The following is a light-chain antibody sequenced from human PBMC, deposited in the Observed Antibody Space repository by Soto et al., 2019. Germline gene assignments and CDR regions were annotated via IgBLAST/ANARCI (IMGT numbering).Light chain of an antibody. CDR1: QGVSIN. CDR2: AAS. J-gene: IGKJ4*01. V-gene: IGKV3-15*01. CDR3: QQYNNWLT. Sequence: EIEMTQSPTTLSVSPGERATLSCRASQGVSINLAWYQQKPGQAPRLLIYAASTRATGIPARFSGSGSGTEFTLTISSLQSEDFAVYYCQQYNNWLTFGGGTKVDIK.